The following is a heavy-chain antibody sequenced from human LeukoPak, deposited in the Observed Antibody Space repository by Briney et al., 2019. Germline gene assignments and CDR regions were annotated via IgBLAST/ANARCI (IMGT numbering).Heavy chain of an antibody. CDR3: ATDLYFGGFFDH. D-gene: IGHD4-23*01. J-gene: IGHJ4*02. CDR2: ISYDGSNK. CDR1: GFTFSDNA. Sequence: PGGSLRLSCAASGFTFSDNAMHWVRQAPGKGLEWVAVISYDGSNKYYADSVKGRLTISRDNSKNILYVQMNSLRPEDTAVYYCATDLYFGGFFDHWGQGALVTVSS. V-gene: IGHV3-30*04.